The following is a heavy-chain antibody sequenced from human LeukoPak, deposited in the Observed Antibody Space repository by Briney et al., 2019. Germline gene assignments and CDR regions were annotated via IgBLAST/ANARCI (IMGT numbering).Heavy chain of an antibody. CDR3: AKVSGMRDGRFNY. D-gene: IGHD1-1*01. J-gene: IGHJ4*02. CDR2: LSGSGDST. CDR1: GFIFSSYA. V-gene: IGHV3-23*01. Sequence: GGSLRLSCAASGFIFSSYAMRWVRRAPGKGLEWVSILSGSGDSTYYADSVKGRFTISRDKSKSTLYLQMNSLRAEDTAVYYCAKVSGMRDGRFNYWGQGTLVTVSS.